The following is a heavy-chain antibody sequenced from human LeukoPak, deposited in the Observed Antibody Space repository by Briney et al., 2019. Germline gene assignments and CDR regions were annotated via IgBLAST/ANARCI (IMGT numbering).Heavy chain of an antibody. J-gene: IGHJ2*01. CDR3: ARDGNPWNLDV. Sequence: SETLSLTCTVSGGSISSYYWSWIRQPPGKGLEWIGYIYYGGSTKYNPSLKSRVTMSVDTSKNQFSLQLSSVTAADTAVYYCARDGNPWNLDVWGRGTLVTVSS. CDR1: GGSISSYY. V-gene: IGHV4-59*01. CDR2: IYYGGST. D-gene: IGHD1-26*01.